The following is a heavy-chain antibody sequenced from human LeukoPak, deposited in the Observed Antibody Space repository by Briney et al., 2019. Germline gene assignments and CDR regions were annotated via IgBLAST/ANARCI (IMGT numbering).Heavy chain of an antibody. CDR1: GFTFSSYG. CDR3: AKGTYYYDSSGYYLLGNFDY. J-gene: IGHJ4*02. CDR2: ISGSGGST. D-gene: IGHD3-22*01. Sequence: PGGSLRLSCAASGFTFSSYGMSWVRQAPGKGLEWVSAISGSGGSTYYADSVKGRFTISRDNSKNTLYLQMNSLRAEDTAVYYCAKGTYYYDSSGYYLLGNFDYWGQGTLVTVSS. V-gene: IGHV3-23*01.